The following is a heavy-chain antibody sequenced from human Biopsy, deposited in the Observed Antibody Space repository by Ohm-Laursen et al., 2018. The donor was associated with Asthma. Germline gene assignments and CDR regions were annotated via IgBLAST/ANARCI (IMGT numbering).Heavy chain of an antibody. CDR1: GFTFSTYG. D-gene: IGHD6-19*01. J-gene: IGHJ4*02. V-gene: IGHV3-30*03. CDR3: AREGVAGTHIED. Sequence: RSLRLSCTASGFTFSTYGMHWVRQAPGKGLEWVAFIAWDGINSYYADSVKGRFTLSRDNSKNTLSLQMNSLTAEDTAVYYCAREGVAGTHIEDWGQGTLVTVSS. CDR2: IAWDGINS.